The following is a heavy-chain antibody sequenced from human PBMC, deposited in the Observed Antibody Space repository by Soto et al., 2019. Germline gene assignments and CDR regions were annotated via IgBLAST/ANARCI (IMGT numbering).Heavy chain of an antibody. CDR1: GATFSSFA. J-gene: IGHJ4*02. CDR3: AIPLKGSGYYIAFDY. V-gene: IGHV1-69*01. D-gene: IGHD3-3*01. Sequence: QVQLLQSGAEVKKPGSSVKVSCKASGATFSSFAFSWVRQAPGQGLEWMGVIIPIFDTISYAQKFQGRVTITADESTRTAYMELTSLTSDDTAVDYCAIPLKGSGYYIAFDYWGQGTLVIVSS. CDR2: IIPIFDTI.